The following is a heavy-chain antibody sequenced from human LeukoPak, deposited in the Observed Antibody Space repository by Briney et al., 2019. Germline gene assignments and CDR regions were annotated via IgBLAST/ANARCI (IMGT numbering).Heavy chain of an antibody. CDR3: ARGDYDFWSGYYRSWFDP. CDR2: IYYSGST. J-gene: IGHJ5*02. V-gene: IGHV4-59*01. Sequence: SETLSLTCTVSGGSLSSYYWSWIRQPPGKGLEWIGYIYYSGSTNYNPSLKSRVTISVDTSKNQFSLKRSSVTAAGTAVYYCARGDYDFWSGYYRSWFDPWGQGTLVTVSS. D-gene: IGHD3-3*01. CDR1: GGSLSSYY.